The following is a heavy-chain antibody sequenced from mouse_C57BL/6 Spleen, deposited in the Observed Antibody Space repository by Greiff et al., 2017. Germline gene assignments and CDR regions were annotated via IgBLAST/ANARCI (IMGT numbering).Heavy chain of an antibody. CDR3: ARSGGLRRYFDY. D-gene: IGHD2-4*01. Sequence: QVQLQQSGAELVRPGTSVKVSCKASGYAFTNYLIEWVKQRPGQGLEWIGVINPGSGGTNYNEKFKGKATLTADKSSSTAYMQLSSLTSEDSAVYFCARSGGLRRYFDYWGQGTTLTVSS. V-gene: IGHV1-54*01. J-gene: IGHJ2*01. CDR2: INPGSGGT. CDR1: GYAFTNYL.